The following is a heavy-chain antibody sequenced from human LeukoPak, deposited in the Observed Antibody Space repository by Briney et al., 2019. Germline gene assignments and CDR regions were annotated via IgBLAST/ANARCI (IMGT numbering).Heavy chain of an antibody. Sequence: GGSLRLSCAASGFTFSSYGMHWVRQAPGKGLEWVAFIRYDGSNKYYADSVKGRFTISRDNSKNTLYLQMNSLRAEDTAVYYCATLNHYGSGSYSSTDYWGQGTLVTVSS. D-gene: IGHD3-10*01. CDR1: GFTFSSYG. V-gene: IGHV3-30*02. J-gene: IGHJ4*02. CDR3: ATLNHYGSGSYSSTDY. CDR2: IRYDGSNK.